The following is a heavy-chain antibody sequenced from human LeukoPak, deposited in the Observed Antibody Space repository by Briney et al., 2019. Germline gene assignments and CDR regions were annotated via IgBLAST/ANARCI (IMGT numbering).Heavy chain of an antibody. Sequence: PGGSLRLSCAASGFTFSKYWMLWVRQAPGKGLESVSRINTDGVVTTYADSVKGRFTLSRYNADNTMFLQMNSVRDEDTAVYYCATKQWLAPPPDSWGQGTPVTVSS. V-gene: IGHV3-74*03. CDR3: ATKQWLAPPPDS. CDR1: GFTFSKYW. CDR2: INTDGVVT. D-gene: IGHD6-19*01. J-gene: IGHJ4*02.